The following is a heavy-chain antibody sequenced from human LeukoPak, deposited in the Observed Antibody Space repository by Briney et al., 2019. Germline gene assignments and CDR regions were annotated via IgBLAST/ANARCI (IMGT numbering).Heavy chain of an antibody. J-gene: IGHJ4*02. CDR2: ISSSSSTI. V-gene: IGHV3-48*02. CDR3: AREGYSSSWTNYYFDY. CDR1: GFTFSSYA. Sequence: PGGSLRLSCAASGFTFSSYAMSWVRQAPGKGLEWVSYISSSSSTIYYADSVKGRFTISRDNAKNSLYLQMNSLRDEDTAVYYCAREGYSSSWTNYYFDYWGQGTLVTVSS. D-gene: IGHD6-13*01.